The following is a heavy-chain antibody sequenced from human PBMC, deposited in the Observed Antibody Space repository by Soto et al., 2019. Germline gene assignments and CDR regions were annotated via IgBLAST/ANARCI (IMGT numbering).Heavy chain of an antibody. CDR3: ARGRLSGNDFDY. Sequence: SVKVSCKASGGTFSSYAISWVRQAPGQGLEWMGGIIPIFGTANYAQKFQGRVTITADESTSTAYMELSSLRSEDTAVYYCARGRLSGNDFDYWGQGTLVTVSS. CDR1: GGTFSSYA. CDR2: IIPIFGTA. J-gene: IGHJ4*02. V-gene: IGHV1-69*13. D-gene: IGHD2-15*01.